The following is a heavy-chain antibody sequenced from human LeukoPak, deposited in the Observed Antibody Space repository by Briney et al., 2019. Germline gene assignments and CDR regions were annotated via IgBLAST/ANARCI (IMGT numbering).Heavy chain of an antibody. CDR1: GYTFTSYA. D-gene: IGHD5-12*01. V-gene: IGHV7-4-1*01. CDR3: ARGSNSGYENNWFDP. J-gene: IGHJ5*02. Sequence: ASVKVSCTASGYTFTSYAMNWVRQAPGQGLEWMGWINTNTGNPTYAQGFTGRCVFSLDTSVSTAYLQICSLKAEDTAVYYCARGSNSGYENNWFDPWGQGTLVTVSS. CDR2: INTNTGNP.